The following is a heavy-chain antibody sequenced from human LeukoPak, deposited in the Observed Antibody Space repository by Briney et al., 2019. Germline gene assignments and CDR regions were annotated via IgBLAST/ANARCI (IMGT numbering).Heavy chain of an antibody. D-gene: IGHD3-22*01. Sequence: SETLSLTCTVSGDSISTYYWSWIRQSPGKGLEWIGYIYYSGSTNYNPSLKSRVTISVDTSKNQFSLKLTSVTAADTAVYYCARGLTYYFDSSGYYVTDAFDIWGQGTMVTVSS. CDR1: GDSISTYY. V-gene: IGHV4-59*01. CDR2: IYYSGST. CDR3: ARGLTYYFDSSGYYVTDAFDI. J-gene: IGHJ3*02.